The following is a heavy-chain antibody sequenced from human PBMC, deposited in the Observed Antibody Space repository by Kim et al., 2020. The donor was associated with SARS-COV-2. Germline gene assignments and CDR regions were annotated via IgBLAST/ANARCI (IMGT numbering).Heavy chain of an antibody. V-gene: IGHV1-69*13. CDR2: IIPIFGTA. D-gene: IGHD6-13*01. CDR1: GGTFSSYA. Sequence: SVKVSCKASGGTFSSYAISSVRQAPGQGLEWMGGIIPIFGTANYAQKFQGRVTITADESTSTAYMELSSLRSEDTAVYYCAREGTAAAGTNWYFDLWGRGTLVTVSS. J-gene: IGHJ2*01. CDR3: AREGTAAAGTNWYFDL.